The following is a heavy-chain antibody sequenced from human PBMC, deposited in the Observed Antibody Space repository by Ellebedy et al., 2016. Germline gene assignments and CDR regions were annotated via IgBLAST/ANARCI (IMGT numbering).Heavy chain of an antibody. J-gene: IGHJ4*02. Sequence: SETLSLXCAVYGGSFSGYYWSWIRQPPGKGLEWIGEINHSGSTNYNPSLKSRVTISVDTSKNQFSLKLSSVTAADTAVYYCARVSGYSYGYGYWGQGTLVTVSS. CDR1: GGSFSGYY. CDR3: ARVSGYSYGYGY. V-gene: IGHV4-34*01. D-gene: IGHD5-18*01. CDR2: INHSGST.